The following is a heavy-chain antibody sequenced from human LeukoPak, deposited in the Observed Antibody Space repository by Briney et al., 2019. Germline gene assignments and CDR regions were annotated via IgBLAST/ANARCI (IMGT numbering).Heavy chain of an antibody. CDR2: IRYDGTNK. CDR1: GFTFSSYG. Sequence: GGSLRLSCAASGFTFSSYGMHWVRQAPGKGLEWVAFIRYDGTNKYYAESVKGRFTISRDNSKNTLYVQMDSLRAEDTAVYYCARDLRSYSSGWYDYYYNYMDVWGKGTTVTVSS. V-gene: IGHV3-30*02. CDR3: ARDLRSYSSGWYDYYYNYMDV. J-gene: IGHJ6*03. D-gene: IGHD6-19*01.